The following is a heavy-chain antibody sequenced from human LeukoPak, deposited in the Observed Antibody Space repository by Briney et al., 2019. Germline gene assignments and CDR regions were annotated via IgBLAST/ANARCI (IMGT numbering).Heavy chain of an antibody. CDR1: AYTFTSYD. D-gene: IGHD3-10*01. V-gene: IGHV1-8*01. CDR2: MNPKSGNT. Sequence: ASVKVSCKACAYTFTSYDINWVRQATGQGLEWMGRMNPKSGNTDYAQKLQGRDTMTRNTSISTAYMELSSLRSEDTAVYYCARGRKTSHYGSGSYYRTAPVGYWGQGTLVTVSS. J-gene: IGHJ4*02. CDR3: ARGRKTSHYGSGSYYRTAPVGY.